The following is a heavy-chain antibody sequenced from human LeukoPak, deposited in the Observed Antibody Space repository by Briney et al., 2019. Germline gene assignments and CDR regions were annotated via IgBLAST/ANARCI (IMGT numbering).Heavy chain of an antibody. J-gene: IGHJ5*02. D-gene: IGHD6-13*01. V-gene: IGHV4-34*01. Sequence: SQSLSLSCAVYGGSFSGYYWSCIRQTPGERLWWIGEINHSGSTNYNPSLKSRVTISVGTSKKQFALKLGSVTAADTAVYYCARLEKEQQPNWFDPWGQGTLVTVSS. CDR3: ARLEKEQQPNWFDP. CDR1: GGSFSGYY. CDR2: INHSGST.